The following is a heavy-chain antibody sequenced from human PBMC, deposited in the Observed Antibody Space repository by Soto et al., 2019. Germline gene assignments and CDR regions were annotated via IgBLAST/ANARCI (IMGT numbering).Heavy chain of an antibody. V-gene: IGHV4-39*01. CDR1: GGSISSSSYY. Sequence: KQSQTLSLTCTVSGGSISSSSYYWGWIRQPPGKGLEWIGSIYYSGSTYYNPSLKSRVTISVDTSKNQFSLKLSSVTAADTAVYYCARHPNSVQPHYYYYMDVWGKGTTVTVSS. J-gene: IGHJ6*03. CDR2: IYYSGST. CDR3: ARHPNSVQPHYYYYMDV.